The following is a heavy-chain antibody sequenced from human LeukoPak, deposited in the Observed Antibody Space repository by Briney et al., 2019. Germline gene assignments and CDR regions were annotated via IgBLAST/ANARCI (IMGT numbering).Heavy chain of an antibody. J-gene: IGHJ2*01. V-gene: IGHV4-59*01. Sequence: SETLSLTCNVSGGSISSYYWSWIRQPPGKGLEWIGYIYYSGSTNYNPSRKSRVTLSVDTSKNQFSLKLSSVTAVDTAVYYCARELEVGYFDLWGRGTLVTVSS. CDR1: GGSISSYY. CDR2: IYYSGST. CDR3: ARELEVGYFDL.